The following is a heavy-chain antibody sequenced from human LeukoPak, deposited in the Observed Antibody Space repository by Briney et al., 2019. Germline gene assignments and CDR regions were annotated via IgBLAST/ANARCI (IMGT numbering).Heavy chain of an antibody. D-gene: IGHD2-2*01. CDR2: INSDGSST. V-gene: IGHV3-74*01. CDR3: ARDVRWYCSSTSCWYFDP. Sequence: GGSLRLSCAASGFTVSDSYMTWVREAPGKGLVWVSRINSDGSSTSYADSVKGRFTISRDNAKNMLYLQMNSLRAEDTAVYYCARDVRWYCSSTSCWYFDPWGRGTLVTVSS. CDR1: GFTVSDSY. J-gene: IGHJ2*01.